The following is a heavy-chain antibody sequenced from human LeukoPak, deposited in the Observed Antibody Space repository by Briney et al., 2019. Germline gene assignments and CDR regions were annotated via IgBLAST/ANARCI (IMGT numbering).Heavy chain of an antibody. CDR2: IWYDGSNK. CDR3: ARTMRPIVTGNYSLDY. J-gene: IGHJ4*02. V-gene: IGHV3-33*01. Sequence: SGGSLRLSCAASGFTFRNYGMHWVRQAPGKGLEWVAVIWYDGSNKYYADSVKGRFTISRDNSKNTLYLQMNSLRAEDTAVYYCARTMRPIVTGNYSLDYWGQGTLVTVSS. D-gene: IGHD3-9*01. CDR1: GFTFRNYG.